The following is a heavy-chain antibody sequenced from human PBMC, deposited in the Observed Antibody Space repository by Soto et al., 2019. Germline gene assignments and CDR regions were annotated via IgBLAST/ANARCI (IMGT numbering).Heavy chain of an antibody. Sequence: EVQLVESGGGLIKPGGSLRLSCEGSGFIFSASEMNWVRQVPGKGLEWISYISISGTIIHYADSVKGRFTISRDNAKNSVYLQMNSLRVDYTAIYYCARDGGFDWFYPWGQGTLVTVSS. CDR3: ARDGGFDWFYP. J-gene: IGHJ5*02. V-gene: IGHV3-48*03. CDR1: GFIFSASE. CDR2: ISISGTII.